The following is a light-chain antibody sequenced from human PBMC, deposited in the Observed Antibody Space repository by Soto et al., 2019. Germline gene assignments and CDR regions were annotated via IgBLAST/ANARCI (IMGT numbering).Light chain of an antibody. CDR2: AAS. CDR1: QSISSY. CDR3: QQRYSTPRT. Sequence: DIQMTQSPSSLSASVGDRVTITCRASQSISSYLNWYQQKPGKAPKLLIYAASSLQSGVPSRFSGSGSGTDFTLTISSLQPEDFATDDCQQRYSTPRTFGKGTKVEIK. V-gene: IGKV1-39*01. J-gene: IGKJ2*01.